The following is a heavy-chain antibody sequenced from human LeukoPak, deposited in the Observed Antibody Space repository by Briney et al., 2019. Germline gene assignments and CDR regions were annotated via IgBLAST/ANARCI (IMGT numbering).Heavy chain of an antibody. CDR1: GYTFNDYY. CDR2: INPKSGGT. V-gene: IGHV1-2*02. J-gene: IGHJ4*02. D-gene: IGHD5-18*01. CDR3: ARIGGRGYSYGTFDY. Sequence: ASVKVSCKASGYTFNDYYIHWVRQAPGQGLEWMGWINPKSGGTNYAQKFQGRVTMTRDTSISTVYMELSRLRSDDRDVYYCARIGGRGYSYGTFDYWGQGTLVTVSS.